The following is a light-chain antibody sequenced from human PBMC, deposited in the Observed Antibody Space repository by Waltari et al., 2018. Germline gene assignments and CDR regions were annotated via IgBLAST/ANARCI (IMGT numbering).Light chain of an antibody. Sequence: DLQMTQYPSSVSASVGDRVTITCRASQAISNWLGWYQQKPGKAPKMLIYGASNLESGVPSRFSGSGSGTDFTLTISSLQPEDFATYYCQQANGFTFGGGTRVEIK. CDR3: QQANGFT. CDR2: GAS. J-gene: IGKJ4*01. CDR1: QAISNW. V-gene: IGKV1-12*01.